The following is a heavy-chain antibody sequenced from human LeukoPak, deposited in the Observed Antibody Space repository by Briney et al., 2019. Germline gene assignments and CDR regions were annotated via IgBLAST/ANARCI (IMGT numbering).Heavy chain of an antibody. D-gene: IGHD3-3*01. CDR3: ARGRGIRSLNYYYMDV. Sequence: SETLSLTCIVSASSISMYYWSWVRQPAGKGLGWIGRIYTRVSTNYNPSLKSRVTMSVDTSKNEFSLKLSSVTAADTAVYYCARGRGIRSLNYYYMDVWGKGTTVTVSS. J-gene: IGHJ6*03. V-gene: IGHV4-4*07. CDR2: IYTRVST. CDR1: ASSISMYY.